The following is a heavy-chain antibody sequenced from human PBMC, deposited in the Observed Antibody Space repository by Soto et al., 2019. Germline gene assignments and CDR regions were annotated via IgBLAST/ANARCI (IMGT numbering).Heavy chain of an antibody. CDR1: GFNFENYA. D-gene: IGHD4-17*01. CDR2: ISWNSGQL. V-gene: IGHV3-9*01. CDR3: AKDKSTGEYSYYRYMDV. J-gene: IGHJ6*03. Sequence: EVLLVESGGGLVQPDRPLRLSCEASGFNFENYAMHWVRQAPGKGLEWVSAISWNSGQLDYAGSVRGRFTISRDNGKNSLYREMNSLRPDDTALYFCAKDKSTGEYSYYRYMDVWGRGTTVIVSS.